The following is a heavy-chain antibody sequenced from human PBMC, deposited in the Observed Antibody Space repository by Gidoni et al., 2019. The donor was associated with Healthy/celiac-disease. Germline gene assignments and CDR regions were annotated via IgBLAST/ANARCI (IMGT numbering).Heavy chain of an antibody. J-gene: IGHJ4*02. CDR3: AKLKSGYDSPFDY. D-gene: IGHD5-12*01. CDR2: IIGSGGST. Sequence: EVQLLESGGGLVQPGGSLRLSCAASGFTFSSYAMSWVRQAPGKGLEWVSAIIGSGGSTYYADSVKGRFTISRDNSKNTLYLQMNSLRAEDTAVYYCAKLKSGYDSPFDYWGQGTLVTVSS. CDR1: GFTFSSYA. V-gene: IGHV3-23*01.